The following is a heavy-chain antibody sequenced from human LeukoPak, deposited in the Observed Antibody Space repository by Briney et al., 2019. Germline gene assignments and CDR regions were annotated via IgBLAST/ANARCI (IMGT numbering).Heavy chain of an antibody. J-gene: IGHJ5*02. CDR2: IYHSGST. D-gene: IGHD2-8*01. V-gene: IGHV4-38-2*02. Sequence: SETLSLTCTVSGYSISSGYYWGWIRQPPGKGLEWIGSIYHSGSTNYNPSLKSRVTISVDTSKNQFSLKLSSVTAADTAVYYCARGRTLYCTNGVCYWFDPWGQGTLVTVSS. CDR1: GYSISSGYY. CDR3: ARGRTLYCTNGVCYWFDP.